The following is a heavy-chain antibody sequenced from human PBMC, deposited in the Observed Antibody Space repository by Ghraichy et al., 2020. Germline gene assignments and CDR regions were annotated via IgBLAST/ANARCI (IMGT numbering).Heavy chain of an antibody. D-gene: IGHD2-8*01. V-gene: IGHV3-23*01. CDR2: ISDSGRTT. CDR3: AKRHCINDICSAFDV. CDR1: GFTFNNYA. J-gene: IGHJ3*01. Sequence: GESLNISCAASGFTFNNYAMNWVRQAPGKGLQWVTAISDSGRTTYYADSAKGRFTISRDNSKNMLYLQMNSLRAEDTAIYYCAKRHCINDICSAFDVWGQGTMVTVSS.